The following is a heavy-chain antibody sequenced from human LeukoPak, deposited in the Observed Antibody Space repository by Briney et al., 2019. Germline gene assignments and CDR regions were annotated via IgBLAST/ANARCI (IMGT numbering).Heavy chain of an antibody. V-gene: IGHV4-59*08. D-gene: IGHD3-16*01. Sequence: PSETLSLTCTVSGSSINYYYWSWIRQPPGKGLEWIGYIYYTGSSNYSPSLKSRVTISLDTSKNQFSLKLSSVTAADTALYYCARHPIFGGSNVYAFDCWGQGTLVTVSS. CDR2: IYYTGSS. CDR1: GSSINYYY. CDR3: ARHPIFGGSNVYAFDC. J-gene: IGHJ4*02.